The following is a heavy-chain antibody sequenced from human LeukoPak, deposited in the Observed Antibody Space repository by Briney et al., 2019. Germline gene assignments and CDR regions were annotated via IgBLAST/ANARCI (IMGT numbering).Heavy chain of an antibody. V-gene: IGHV3-30*18. CDR1: GFTFSSYG. CDR3: AKSRYTSGWPTFYFDY. Sequence: GGSLRLSCSASGFTFSSYGMPWVRQAPGKGLEWVAVISYDGTYKYYADSVKGRFTISRDSSKNTLYLQINSLRAEDTAVYYCAKSRYTSGWPTFYFDYWGQGTLVTVSS. J-gene: IGHJ4*02. D-gene: IGHD6-19*01. CDR2: ISYDGTYK.